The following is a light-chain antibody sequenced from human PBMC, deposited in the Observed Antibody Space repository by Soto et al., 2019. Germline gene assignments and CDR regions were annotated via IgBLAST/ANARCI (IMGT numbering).Light chain of an antibody. CDR2: SNS. Sequence: QSVLTQPPSASGTPGQRVTISCSGSSSNIGSNTVDWYQQVPGTAPKLLIYSNSNRPSGVPDRFSGSKSGTSASLAITGLQAEDEADYYCQSYDSSLSGYVFGTGTKLTVL. V-gene: IGLV1-40*01. J-gene: IGLJ1*01. CDR1: SSNIGSNT. CDR3: QSYDSSLSGYV.